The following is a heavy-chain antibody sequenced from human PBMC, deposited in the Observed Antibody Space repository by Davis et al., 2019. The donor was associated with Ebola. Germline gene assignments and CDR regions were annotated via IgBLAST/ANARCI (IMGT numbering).Heavy chain of an antibody. CDR1: GFTFSGYE. J-gene: IGHJ4*02. CDR2: ISASGTTK. Sequence: PGGSLRLSCAASGFTFSGYEMNWIRQAPGKGLEWVSYISASGTTKHYADSVKGRFTISRDNAKNLLYLQMTSLRADDTAVYYCARGDGGSNSYYPDYWGQGTLVVVSS. V-gene: IGHV3-48*03. D-gene: IGHD6-13*01. CDR3: ARGDGGSNSYYPDY.